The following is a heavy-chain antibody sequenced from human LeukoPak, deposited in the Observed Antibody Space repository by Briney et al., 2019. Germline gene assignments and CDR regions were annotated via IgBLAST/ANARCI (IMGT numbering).Heavy chain of an antibody. CDR1: GGTFSNYA. CDR2: IIPIFGTA. CDR3: AREGAYCGGDCYFDY. D-gene: IGHD2-21*02. Sequence: ASVKVSCKASGGTFSNYAISWVRQAPGQGLEWMGGIIPIFGTANYAQKFQGRVTITADESTSTAYMELSSLRSEDTAVYYCAREGAYCGGDCYFDYWGQGTLVTVSS. V-gene: IGHV1-69*13. J-gene: IGHJ4*02.